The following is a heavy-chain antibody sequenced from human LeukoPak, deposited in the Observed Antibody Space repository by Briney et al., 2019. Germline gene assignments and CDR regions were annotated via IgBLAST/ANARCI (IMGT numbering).Heavy chain of an antibody. CDR2: ISYDGSNK. Sequence: XMXWVRXXXXXXXXWVAVISYDGSNKYYADSVKGRFTISRDNSKNTLYLQMNSLRAEDTAVYYCARGSTVTTFVYWGQGTLVTVSS. CDR1: X. V-gene: IGHV3-30*07. J-gene: IGHJ4*02. CDR3: ARGSTVTTFVY. D-gene: IGHD4-17*01.